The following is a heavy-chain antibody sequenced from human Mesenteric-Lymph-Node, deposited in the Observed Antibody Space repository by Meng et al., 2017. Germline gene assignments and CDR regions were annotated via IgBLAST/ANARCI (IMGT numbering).Heavy chain of an antibody. CDR3: ARISYYDISLSAFDI. J-gene: IGHJ3*02. D-gene: IGHD3-22*01. Sequence: SGPTLVKPTQTLTLTCTFSGFSLTTTGMCVSWIRQPPGKALEWLALIDGNDDKLYSTSLRTRLTISKDTSKNQVVLTMTNMDPVDTATYYCARISYYDISLSAFDIWGQGAMVTVSS. V-gene: IGHV2-70*01. CDR1: GFSLTTTGMC. CDR2: IDGNDDK.